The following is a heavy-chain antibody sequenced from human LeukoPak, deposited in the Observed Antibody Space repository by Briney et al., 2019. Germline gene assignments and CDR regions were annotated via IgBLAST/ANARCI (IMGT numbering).Heavy chain of an antibody. CDR1: GFTFSSYW. Sequence: GGSLRLSCAASGFTFSSYWMSWVRQAPGKGLEWVANIKQDGSEKYYVDSVKGRFTISRDNAKNSLYLQMNSLRAEDTAVYYCARESFSGSWSTDYWGQGTLVTVSS. CDR2: IKQDGSEK. CDR3: ARESFSGSWSTDY. V-gene: IGHV3-7*01. D-gene: IGHD6-13*01. J-gene: IGHJ4*02.